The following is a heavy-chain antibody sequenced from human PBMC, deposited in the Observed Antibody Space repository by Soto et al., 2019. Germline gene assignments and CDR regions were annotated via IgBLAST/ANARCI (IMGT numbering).Heavy chain of an antibody. CDR3: AREGAIGSHIGY. Sequence: QVQLVQSGAEVKKPGSSVKVSCKASGGTFSSYAISWVRQAPGQGLEWMGGIIPIFGTANYAQKLQGRVTITGDESTSTANMELSSLRSDDTAVYSCAREGAIGSHIGYWGQGTLVTVSS. J-gene: IGHJ4*02. CDR1: GGTFSSYA. V-gene: IGHV1-69*01. D-gene: IGHD3-10*01. CDR2: IIPIFGTA.